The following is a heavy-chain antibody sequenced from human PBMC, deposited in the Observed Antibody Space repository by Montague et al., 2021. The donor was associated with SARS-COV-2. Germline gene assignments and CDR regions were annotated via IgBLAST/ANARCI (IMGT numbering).Heavy chain of an antibody. Sequence: ETLSLTCAISGGSVSSTYYYWGCIRQATGKGRVWIGSIFHSGSSNSNPTLKIRVTIVVYTSKMQFSLKLTSVAAADTAVYYCASHYCSTNNCYNCFGPWGQGTLVTVSS. D-gene: IGHD2-2*01. J-gene: IGHJ5*02. CDR2: IFHSGSS. CDR3: ASHYCSTNNCYNCFGP. V-gene: IGHV4-39*01. CDR1: GGSVSSTYYY.